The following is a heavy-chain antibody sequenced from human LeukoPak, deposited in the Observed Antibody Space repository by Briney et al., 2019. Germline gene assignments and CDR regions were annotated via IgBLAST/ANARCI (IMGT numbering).Heavy chain of an antibody. Sequence: GASVKVSCKASGYTFTGYYMHWVRPAPGQGLEWMGWINPDSGGTIYAQNFQGRVTMTRDTSISTAYMELSSLRSDDTAVYYCARDLGDTYGSVGDFDYWGQGTLVTVSS. CDR1: GYTFTGYY. CDR3: ARDLGDTYGSVGDFDY. D-gene: IGHD3-10*01. V-gene: IGHV1-2*02. CDR2: INPDSGGT. J-gene: IGHJ4*02.